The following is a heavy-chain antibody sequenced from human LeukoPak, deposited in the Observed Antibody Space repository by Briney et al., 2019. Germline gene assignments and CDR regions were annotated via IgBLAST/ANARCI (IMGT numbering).Heavy chain of an antibody. CDR2: ISGSGGST. Sequence: QVGGSLRLSCAASGFTFSGSAMHWVRQASGKGLEWVSAISGSGGSTYYADSLKGRFTISRDNSRNTLYLQMNSLRAEDTAVYYCAKGQYSSSWSITGAFDIWGQGTMVTVSS. CDR3: AKGQYSSSWSITGAFDI. J-gene: IGHJ3*02. V-gene: IGHV3-23*01. D-gene: IGHD6-13*01. CDR1: GFTFSGSA.